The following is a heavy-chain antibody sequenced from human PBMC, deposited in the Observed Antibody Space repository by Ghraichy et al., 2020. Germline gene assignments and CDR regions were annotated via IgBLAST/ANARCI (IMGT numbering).Heavy chain of an antibody. CDR1: GGSISSSSYY. CDR3: ARQDDSSGPADY. CDR2: IYYSGST. Sequence: SETLSLTCTVSGGSISSSSYYWGWIRQPPGKGLEWIGSIYYSGSTYYNPSLKSRVTISVDTSKNQFSLKLSSVTAADTAVYYCARQDDSSGPADYWGQGTLVTVSS. V-gene: IGHV4-39*01. J-gene: IGHJ4*02. D-gene: IGHD3-22*01.